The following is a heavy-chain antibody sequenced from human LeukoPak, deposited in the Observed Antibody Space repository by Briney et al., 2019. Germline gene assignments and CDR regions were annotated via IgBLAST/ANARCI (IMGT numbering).Heavy chain of an antibody. CDR2: IYTSGST. Sequence: SETLSLSCTVSGGSISSYYWSWIRQPAGKGLEWIGRIYTSGSTNYNPSLKSRVTMSVDTSKNQFSLKLSSVTAADTAVYYCARVLVITHGEYYFDYWGQGTLVTVSS. CDR3: ARVLVITHGEYYFDY. D-gene: IGHD3-9*01. CDR1: GGSISSYY. V-gene: IGHV4-4*07. J-gene: IGHJ4*02.